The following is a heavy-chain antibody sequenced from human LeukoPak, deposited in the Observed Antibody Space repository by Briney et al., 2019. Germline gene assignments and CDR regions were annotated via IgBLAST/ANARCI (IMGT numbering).Heavy chain of an antibody. V-gene: IGHV3-23*01. CDR2: ISGSGGST. CDR1: GFTFSSYA. D-gene: IGHD3-3*01. CDR3: ARERDFWSGYYPWYYYYGMDV. Sequence: GGSLRLSCAASGFTFSSYAMSWVRQAPGKGLEWVSAISGSGGSTYYADSVKGRFTISRDNSKNTLYLQMNSLRAEDTAVYYCARERDFWSGYYPWYYYYGMDVWGQGTTVTVSS. J-gene: IGHJ6*02.